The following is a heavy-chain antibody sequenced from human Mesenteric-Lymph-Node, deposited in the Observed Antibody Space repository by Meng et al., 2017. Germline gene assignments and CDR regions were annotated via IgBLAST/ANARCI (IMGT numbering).Heavy chain of an antibody. J-gene: IGHJ4*02. Sequence: KVSCKDSGYSFTSYWIGWVRQMPGKGLEWMGIIYPGDSDTRYSPSFQGQVTISADKSISTAYLQWSSLKASDTAMYYCARHNPVDTAASFDYWGQGTLVTVSS. CDR3: ARHNPVDTAASFDY. D-gene: IGHD5-18*01. CDR1: GYSFTSYW. V-gene: IGHV5-51*01. CDR2: IYPGDSDT.